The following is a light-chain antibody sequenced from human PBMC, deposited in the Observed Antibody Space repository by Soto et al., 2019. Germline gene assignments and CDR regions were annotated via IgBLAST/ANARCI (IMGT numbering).Light chain of an antibody. V-gene: IGKV3D-15*01. CDR2: GAS. J-gene: IGKJ5*01. Sequence: ERVMTQSPATLSVSPGERATLSCRASQSISNNLAWYQQRPGQAPRLLIYGASTRATGVSARFSGSGSGTEFTLTISSLQPDDFASYYCQQYKDYPITFGQGTRLETK. CDR1: QSISNN. CDR3: QQYKDYPIT.